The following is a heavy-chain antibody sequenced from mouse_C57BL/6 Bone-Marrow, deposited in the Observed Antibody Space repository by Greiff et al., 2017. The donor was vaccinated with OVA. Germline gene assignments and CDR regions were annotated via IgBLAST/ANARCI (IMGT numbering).Heavy chain of an antibody. J-gene: IGHJ2*01. CDR3: ARSQLGFFDY. V-gene: IGHV1-64*01. CDR2: IHPNSGST. CDR1: GYTFTSYW. Sequence: VQLQQPGAELVKPGASVKLSCKASGYTFTSYWMHWVKQRPGQGLEWIGMIHPNSGSTNYNEKFKSKATLTVDKSSSTAYTQLSSLTSEDSAVYYCARSQLGFFDYWGQGTTLTVSS. D-gene: IGHD4-1*02.